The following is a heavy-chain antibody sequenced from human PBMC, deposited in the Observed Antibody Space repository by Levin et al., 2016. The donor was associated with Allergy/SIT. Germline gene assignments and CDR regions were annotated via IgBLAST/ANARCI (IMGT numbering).Heavy chain of an antibody. CDR1: GFTFSSYK. D-gene: IGHD3-10*01. CDR3: ASIKSDSGSWIEY. Sequence: GESLKISCIASGFTFSSYKLIWVRQAPGKGLEWVSSISSSSTSIHYADSVKGRFTISRDNAKNSLYLQMNSLRAEDTAVFYCASIKSDSGSWIEYWGQGTLVTVSS. J-gene: IGHJ4*02. V-gene: IGHV3-21*01. CDR2: ISSSSTSI.